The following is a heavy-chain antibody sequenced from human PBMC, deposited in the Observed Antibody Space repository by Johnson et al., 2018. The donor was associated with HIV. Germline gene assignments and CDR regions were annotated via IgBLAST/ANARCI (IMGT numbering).Heavy chain of an antibody. CDR3: VRDPDPLSGVAFDF. J-gene: IGHJ3*01. CDR2: INQAGSEK. V-gene: IGHV3-7*01. D-gene: IGHD2-8*01. Sequence: VQLVESGGGLVQSGGSLRLSCAASGFTFSRDWMNWVRQAPGKGLEWVANINQAGSEKYYVDSVKGRFTISRDNAKNSLHLQMNSLRAEDTAVYYCVRDPDPLSGVAFDFWGQGTMVTVSS. CDR1: GFTFSRDW.